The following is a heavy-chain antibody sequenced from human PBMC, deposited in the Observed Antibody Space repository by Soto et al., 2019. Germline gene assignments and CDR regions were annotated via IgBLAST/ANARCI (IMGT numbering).Heavy chain of an antibody. CDR1: GYTFTSYA. D-gene: IGHD3-9*01. CDR3: ARNDLYYDILTPDY. CDR2: ISVNDGNT. J-gene: IGHJ4*02. Sequence: QVQLVQSGAEVKKPGASVKVSCKTSGYTFTSYAISWVRQAPGQGLEWMGRISVNDGNTNYAQKLQGRVTMTTDTSTNTADMELRSLRSDDTAVYYCARNDLYYDILTPDYWGQGTLVTVSS. V-gene: IGHV1-18*01.